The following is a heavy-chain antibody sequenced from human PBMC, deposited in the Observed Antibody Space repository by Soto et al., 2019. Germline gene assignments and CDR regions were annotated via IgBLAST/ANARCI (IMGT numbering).Heavy chain of an antibody. V-gene: IGHV1-18*01. Sequence: QVQLVQSGAEVKKPGASVKVSCKASGYTFTSYGISWVRQAPGQGLEWMGWIRPYNGNTNYAQKHQGRVTMTTNTSTSTAYLELRRLRSIDTAVYYWARDATPEAYWGQGTLITVSS. CDR3: ARDATPEAY. CDR2: IRPYNGNT. CDR1: GYTFTSYG. J-gene: IGHJ4*02.